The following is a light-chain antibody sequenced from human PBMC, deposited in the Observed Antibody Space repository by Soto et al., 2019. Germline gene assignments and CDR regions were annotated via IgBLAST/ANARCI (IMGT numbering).Light chain of an antibody. V-gene: IGKV1-6*01. CDR3: LEAHDDSWT. CDR2: AAS. CDR1: RDIGSD. Sequence: HMNQSLSSLSAYEDDGITITCRASRDIGSDLSWYQQKPGKAPTLLIYAASNLQSGVPSRFRGSRSGTEFTLTVSSLQPDDFATYCCLEAHDDSWTLGEGTNVDVK. J-gene: IGKJ1*01.